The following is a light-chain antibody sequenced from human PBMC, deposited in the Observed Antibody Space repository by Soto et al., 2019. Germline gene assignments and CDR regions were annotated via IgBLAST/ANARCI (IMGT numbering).Light chain of an antibody. J-gene: IGKJ5*01. CDR3: QQYDSFPIS. Sequence: DIQMTQSPSSLSASVGDTVTITCQATHDISNFLNWYQQRPGKAPRLLSYDASNLQTGVPSRFSGSGSGTDFTFSISNLQPEDLATYYCQQYDSFPISFGQGTRLETK. CDR2: DAS. CDR1: HDISNF. V-gene: IGKV1-33*01.